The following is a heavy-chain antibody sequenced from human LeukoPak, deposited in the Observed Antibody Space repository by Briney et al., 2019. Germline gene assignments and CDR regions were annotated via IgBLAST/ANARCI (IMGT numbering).Heavy chain of an antibody. Sequence: ASVKVSCKASGDTFTGYYMHWVRQAPGQGLEWRGWINPNSGGTNYAQKFQGRVTMTRDTSISTAYMELSRLRSDDTAVYYCARSKSMKTRYFDYWGQGTLVTVSS. CDR3: ARSKSMKTRYFDY. D-gene: IGHD2/OR15-2a*01. CDR2: INPNSGGT. J-gene: IGHJ4*02. V-gene: IGHV1-2*02. CDR1: GDTFTGYY.